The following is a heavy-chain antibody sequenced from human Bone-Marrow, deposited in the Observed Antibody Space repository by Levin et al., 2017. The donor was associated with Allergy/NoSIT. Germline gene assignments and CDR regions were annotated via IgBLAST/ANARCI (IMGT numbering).Heavy chain of an antibody. Sequence: QHGESLKISCAASGFAFSNYALSWVRQPPGKGLEWVSTITSNAESTYSADSVKGRFTISRDNSRNTLYLQMNSLRAEDTATYFCVKGGPTVASPFDSWGQGTLVTVSS. J-gene: IGHJ4*02. CDR1: GFAFSNYA. V-gene: IGHV3-23*01. CDR2: ITSNAEST. CDR3: VKGGPTVASPFDS. D-gene: IGHD4-23*01.